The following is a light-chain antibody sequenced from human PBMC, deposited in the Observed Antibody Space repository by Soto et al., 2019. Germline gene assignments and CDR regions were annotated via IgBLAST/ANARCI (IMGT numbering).Light chain of an antibody. J-gene: IGKJ1*01. V-gene: IGKV1-5*03. CDR1: QSISSW. Sequence: DIQMTQSPSTLSASVGDRVTITCRASQSISSWLARYQQKPGKAPKLLIYKASSLESGVPSRFSGSGSGTEFTLTISSLQPDDFATYYCQQYNSYSPQTFGQGTKVEIK. CDR2: KAS. CDR3: QQYNSYSPQT.